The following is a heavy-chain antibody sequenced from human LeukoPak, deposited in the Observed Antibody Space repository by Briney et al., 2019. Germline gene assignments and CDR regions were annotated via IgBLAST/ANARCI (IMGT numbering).Heavy chain of an antibody. CDR3: AREPGYCSGSSCYFWFDP. CDR1: GFTFGSNW. Sequence: GGSLRLSCAASGFTFGSNWMSWVRQAAGKGLEWVANIKQDGSEKKYVDCVKGPFPIPRDNAQSSCYLQMTSLRPEDTALYYCAREPGYCSGSSCYFWFDPWGQGTLVTVSS. V-gene: IGHV3-7*01. D-gene: IGHD2-2*01. J-gene: IGHJ5*02. CDR2: IKQDGSEK.